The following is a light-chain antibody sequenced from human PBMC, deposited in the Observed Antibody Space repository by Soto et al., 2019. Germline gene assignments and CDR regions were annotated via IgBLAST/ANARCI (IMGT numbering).Light chain of an antibody. Sequence: DFQMTQSPPSVSASVGDRVTITCRASQGIASWLAWYQQKPGKAPNLLIYAASSLQSGVPSRFSGSSSGTDFTLTISSLQTEDFATYYCQQAESFPRVTFCPGTKVDIK. CDR1: QGIASW. V-gene: IGKV1-12*01. J-gene: IGKJ3*01. CDR3: QQAESFPRVT. CDR2: AAS.